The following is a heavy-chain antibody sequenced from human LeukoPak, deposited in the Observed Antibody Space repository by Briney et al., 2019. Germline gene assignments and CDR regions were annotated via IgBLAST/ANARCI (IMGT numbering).Heavy chain of an antibody. CDR2: INHSGST. V-gene: IGHV4-34*01. Sequence: SETLSLTCAVYGGSFSGYYWSWIRQPPGKGLEWIGEINHSGSTNYNPSLKSRVTISVDTSKNQFSLKLSSVTAADTAVYYCARGKSYGDRPGGGHYYYYGMDVWGQGTTVTVSS. D-gene: IGHD4-17*01. CDR3: ARGKSYGDRPGGGHYYYYGMDV. J-gene: IGHJ6*02. CDR1: GGSFSGYY.